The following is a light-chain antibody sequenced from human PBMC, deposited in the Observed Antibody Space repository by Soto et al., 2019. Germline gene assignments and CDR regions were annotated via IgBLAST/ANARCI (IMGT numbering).Light chain of an antibody. CDR1: QSVTNN. CDR3: QQHCDWPLT. V-gene: IGKV3-15*01. J-gene: IGKJ4*01. CDR2: GAS. Sequence: EIVMTQSPATLSVSPGERVTLSCRASQSVTNNNLVWYQQKPGQAPRLLIYGASTRATGIPARFSASGSGTEFTLTISSLHSEDFALYYCQQHCDWPLTFGGGPTVEIK.